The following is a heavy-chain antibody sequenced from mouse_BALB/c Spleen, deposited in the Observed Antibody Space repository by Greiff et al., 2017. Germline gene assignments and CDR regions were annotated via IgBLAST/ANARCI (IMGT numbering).Heavy chain of an antibody. CDR1: GFTFSDYY. CDR2: ISDGGSYT. Sequence: EVQRVESGGGLVKPGGSLKLSCAASGFTFSDYYMYWVRQTPEKRLEWVATISDGGSYTYYPDSVKGRFTISRDNAKNTLYLQMSSLKSEDTAMYYCARDRVYGYDDWGQGTSVTVSS. CDR3: ARDRVYGYDD. V-gene: IGHV5-4*02. J-gene: IGHJ4*01. D-gene: IGHD2-2*01.